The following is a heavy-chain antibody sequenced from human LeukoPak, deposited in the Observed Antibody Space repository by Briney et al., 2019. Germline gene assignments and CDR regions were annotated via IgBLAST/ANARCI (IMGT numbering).Heavy chain of an antibody. J-gene: IGHJ6*03. V-gene: IGHV4-39*01. Sequence: SETLSLTCTVSGGSISSSSYYWGWIRQPPGKGLEWIGSIYYSGSTYYNPSLKSRVTISVDTSKNQFSLKLSSVTAADTAVYYCARLIRSAYYYYYMDVWGKGTTVTVSS. D-gene: IGHD3-3*02. CDR2: IYYSGST. CDR1: GGSISSSSYY. CDR3: ARLIRSAYYYYYMDV.